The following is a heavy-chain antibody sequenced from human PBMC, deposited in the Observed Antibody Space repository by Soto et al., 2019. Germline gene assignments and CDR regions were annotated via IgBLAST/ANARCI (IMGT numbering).Heavy chain of an antibody. CDR1: GYTFTTNR. Sequence: ASVQVSCTASGYTFTTNRIGLVRLAPGQGLECIGCISVYNRNTKYAQQLKGGAKLTTDTSKSIAYMEWRSLRSDDTAVYYCARITSARSGWLSDYWGQGTLVTVSS. CDR2: ISVYNRNT. D-gene: IGHD6-19*01. J-gene: IGHJ4*02. V-gene: IGHV1-18*04. CDR3: ARITSARSGWLSDY.